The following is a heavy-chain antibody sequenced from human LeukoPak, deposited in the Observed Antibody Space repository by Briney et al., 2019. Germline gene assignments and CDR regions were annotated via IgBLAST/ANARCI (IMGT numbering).Heavy chain of an antibody. V-gene: IGHV1-8*02. CDR3: ASWVGPTTHN. Sequence: ASVKVSCKASGYTFTSYGISWVRQAPGQGLEWMGWMNPNSGNTGYAQKFQGRVTMTRDTSISTAYMELSSLTYEDTAVYYCASWVGPTTHNWGQGTLVTVSS. CDR2: MNPNSGNT. CDR1: GYTFTSYG. J-gene: IGHJ4*02. D-gene: IGHD1-26*01.